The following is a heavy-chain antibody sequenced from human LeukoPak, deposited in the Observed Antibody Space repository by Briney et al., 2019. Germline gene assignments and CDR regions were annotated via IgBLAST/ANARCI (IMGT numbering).Heavy chain of an antibody. CDR2: ISGSGGST. Sequence: GGSLRLSCAASGFTFSSYAMSWVRQAPGKGLEWVSAISGSGGSTYYADSVKGRFTISRDNSKNTLYLQMNSLRAEDTAVYYCAKAVVQGVVRYYFDHWGQGTLVTVSS. V-gene: IGHV3-23*01. J-gene: IGHJ4*02. CDR3: AKAVVQGVVRYYFDH. CDR1: GFTFSSYA. D-gene: IGHD3-10*01.